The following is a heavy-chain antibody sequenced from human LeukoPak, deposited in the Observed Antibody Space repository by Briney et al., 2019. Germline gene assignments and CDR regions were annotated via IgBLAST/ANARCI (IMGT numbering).Heavy chain of an antibody. CDR2: ISGSGGST. J-gene: IGHJ4*02. D-gene: IGHD3-9*01. CDR1: GFTLTPFP. Sequence: GGSLSFSWPPLGFTLTPFPIGWARKLQGRGLEWVSAISGSGGSTYYADSVKGRFTISRDNSKNTLYLQMNTLRAEDTAVYYCASLTEAEVDYWGQGTLVTVSS. CDR3: ASLTEAEVDY. V-gene: IGHV3-23*01.